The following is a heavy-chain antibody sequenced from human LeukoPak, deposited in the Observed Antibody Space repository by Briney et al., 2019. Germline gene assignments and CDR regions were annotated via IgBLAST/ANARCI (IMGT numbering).Heavy chain of an antibody. CDR3: ARRRDLYSGSYYPFDY. CDR2: IYPGDSET. V-gene: IGHV5-51*01. D-gene: IGHD1-26*01. CDR1: GYRFTNYW. Sequence: NLGVSLKISCKGSGYRFTNYWIGWVRQMPGKGLEWMGIIYPGDSETRYSPSFQGQVTISADKSISTAYLQWSSLKASDTAMYYCARRRDLYSGSYYPFDYWGQGTLVTVSS. J-gene: IGHJ4*02.